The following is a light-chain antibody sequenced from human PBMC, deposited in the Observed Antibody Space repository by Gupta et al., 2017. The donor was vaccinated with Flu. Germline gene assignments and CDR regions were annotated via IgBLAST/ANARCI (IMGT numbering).Light chain of an antibody. CDR2: SNN. V-gene: IGLV1-44*01. J-gene: IGLJ3*02. Sequence: QSVLTQPPSASGTPGQRVTISCSGSSSNIGSNTVNWYQRLPGTAPKLLIYSNNQRPSGVPDRFSGSKSGTSASLAISGLQSEDEADYYCAAWDDSLNGRVFGGGTKLTVL. CDR3: AAWDDSLNGRV. CDR1: SSNIGSNT.